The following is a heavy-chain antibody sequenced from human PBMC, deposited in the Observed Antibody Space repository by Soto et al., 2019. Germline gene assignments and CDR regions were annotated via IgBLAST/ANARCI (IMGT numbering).Heavy chain of an antibody. CDR1: DYIFTTYG. Sequence: ASVKVSCKASDYIFTTYGISWVRQAPGQGLEWMGWVSPYSNITNYAQKFQGRVTMTTETSTSTVYMELRSLRSDDTAMYYCARNGERDLGLNYYFYYGMDVWGKGTSVTVSS. D-gene: IGHD3-10*01. J-gene: IGHJ6*04. CDR2: VSPYSNIT. V-gene: IGHV1-18*01. CDR3: ARNGERDLGLNYYFYYGMDV.